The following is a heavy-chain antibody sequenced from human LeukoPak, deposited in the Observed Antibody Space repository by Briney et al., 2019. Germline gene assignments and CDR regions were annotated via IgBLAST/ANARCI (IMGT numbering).Heavy chain of an antibody. CDR1: GFDFKNYG. J-gene: IGHJ4*02. D-gene: IGHD2-2*01. CDR3: AKDDDRHWGSSCQDY. V-gene: IGHV3-30*02. Sequence: GGSLRLSCAASGFDFKNYGMHWVRQAPGKGLEGGAFIRYDGSPKYYADYVRGRFTISRDNSKNMLYLQMNSLETEDTAVYYCAKDDDRHWGSSCQDYWGQGTLVTVSS. CDR2: IRYDGSPK.